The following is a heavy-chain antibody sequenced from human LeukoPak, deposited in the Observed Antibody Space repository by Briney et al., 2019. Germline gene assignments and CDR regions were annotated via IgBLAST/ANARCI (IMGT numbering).Heavy chain of an antibody. D-gene: IGHD4-17*01. J-gene: IGHJ5*02. V-gene: IGHV4-30-4*01. CDR3: AREGLRINWFDP. CDR1: GGSISSGDYY. Sequence: SETQSLTCTVSGGSISSGDYYWSWIRQPPGKGLEWIGYIYYSGSTYYNPSLKSRVTISVDTSKNQFSLKLSSVTAADTAVYYCAREGLRINWFDPWGQGTLVTVSS. CDR2: IYYSGST.